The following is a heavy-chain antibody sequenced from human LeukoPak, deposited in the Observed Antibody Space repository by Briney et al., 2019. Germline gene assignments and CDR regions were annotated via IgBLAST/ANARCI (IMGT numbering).Heavy chain of an antibody. V-gene: IGHV3-30*04. CDR3: AREHYYGSGIYFYSYYYSMDV. CDR2: AAYDGSHK. CDR1: GFTFSSYA. J-gene: IGHJ6*03. D-gene: IGHD3-10*01. Sequence: GGSLRLSCAASGFTFSSYALHWVRQAPGKGLEWVAVAAYDGSHKYYAESVKGRFTISRDNSKNTLYVQMNSLRPEDTAVYYCAREHYYGSGIYFYSYYYSMDVWGKGTTVTVSS.